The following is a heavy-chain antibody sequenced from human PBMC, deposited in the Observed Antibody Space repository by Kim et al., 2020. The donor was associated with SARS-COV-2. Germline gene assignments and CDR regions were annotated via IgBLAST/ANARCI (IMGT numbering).Heavy chain of an antibody. V-gene: IGHV5-51*01. Sequence: GESLKISCKASGYTFTRYWIGWVCQMPGKGLEWLGIIYPGDSETRYSPSFQGQVTISADKSITTAYLQWSSLEASDTAMYYCARRSESYRGLDVWGQGTTVTVSS. CDR2: IYPGDSET. D-gene: IGHD6-25*01. CDR3: ARRSESYRGLDV. J-gene: IGHJ6*02. CDR1: GYTFTRYW.